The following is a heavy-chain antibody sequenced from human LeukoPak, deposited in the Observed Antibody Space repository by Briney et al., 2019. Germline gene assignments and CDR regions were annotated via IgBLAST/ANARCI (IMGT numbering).Heavy chain of an antibody. Sequence: GGSLRLSCAASGFAFRTYEMNWVRQAPGKGLEWVSYISSSGSTIYYADSVKGRFTISRDNAKKSLYLQMNSLRAEDTAVYYCARESRAGYDDVWESYRYTGLGYRGQGTLVTVSS. J-gene: IGHJ4*02. CDR3: ARESRAGYDDVWESYRYTGLGY. V-gene: IGHV3-48*03. CDR2: ISSSGSTI. CDR1: GFAFRTYE. D-gene: IGHD3-16*02.